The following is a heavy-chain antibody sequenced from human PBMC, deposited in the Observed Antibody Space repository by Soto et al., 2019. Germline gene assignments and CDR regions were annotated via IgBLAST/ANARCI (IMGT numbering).Heavy chain of an antibody. CDR1: GFTFSSYA. Sequence: GGSLRLSCAASGFTFSSYAMSWVRQAPGKGLEWVSAISGSGGSTYYADSVKGRFTISRDNSKNTLYLQMNSLRAEDTAVYYCAKDVRDYGSGKVEDYWGQGTLVTVSS. V-gene: IGHV3-23*01. CDR2: ISGSGGST. J-gene: IGHJ4*02. D-gene: IGHD3-10*01. CDR3: AKDVRDYGSGKVEDY.